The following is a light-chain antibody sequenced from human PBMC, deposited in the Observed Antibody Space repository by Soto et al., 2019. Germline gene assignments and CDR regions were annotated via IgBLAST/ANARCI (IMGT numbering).Light chain of an antibody. Sequence: DIVMTRSPDSLAVSLGERATINCKSSQSVLYSSNNKNYLAWYQQKPGQPPKLLIYWASTRESGVPDRFSRSGSGTDFTLTITSLQAEDVAVYYCQQYYSTPLTFGQGTKVEIK. J-gene: IGKJ1*01. CDR1: QSVLYSSNNKNY. V-gene: IGKV4-1*01. CDR3: QQYYSTPLT. CDR2: WAS.